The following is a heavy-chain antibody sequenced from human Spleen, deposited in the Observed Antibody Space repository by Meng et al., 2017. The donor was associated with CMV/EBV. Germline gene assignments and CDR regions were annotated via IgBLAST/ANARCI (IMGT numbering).Heavy chain of an antibody. CDR3: ARKSYYDFWSGPNWFDP. J-gene: IGHJ5*02. CDR1: ISRSSYY. CDR2: IYYSGST. V-gene: IGHV4-39*07. Sequence: ISRSSYYWGWIRPPPGKGLEWIGSIYYSGSTYYNPSLKSRVTISVDTSKNQFSLKLSSVTAADTAVYYCARKSYYDFWSGPNWFDPWDQGTLVTVSS. D-gene: IGHD3-3*01.